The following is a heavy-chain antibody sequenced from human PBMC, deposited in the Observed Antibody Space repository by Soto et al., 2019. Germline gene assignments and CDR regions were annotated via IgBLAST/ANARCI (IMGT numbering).Heavy chain of an antibody. D-gene: IGHD2-2*01. J-gene: IGHJ3*02. V-gene: IGHV3-21*01. CDR2: ISSSSSYI. CDR3: ARVLGCSSTSCYHDAFDI. Sequence: PGGSLRLSCAASGFTFSSYSMNWVRQAPGKGLEWVSSISSSSSYIYYADSVKGRFTISRDNAKSSLYLQMNSLRAEDTAVYYCARVLGCSSTSCYHDAFDIWGQGKMVTVSS. CDR1: GFTFSSYS.